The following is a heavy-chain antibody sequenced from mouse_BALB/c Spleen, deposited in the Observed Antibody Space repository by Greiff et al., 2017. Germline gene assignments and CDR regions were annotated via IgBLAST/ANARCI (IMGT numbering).Heavy chain of an antibody. CDR2: ISDGGSYT. V-gene: IGHV5-4*02. Sequence: EVKLMESGGGLVQPGGSRKLSCAASGFTFSSFGMHWVRQTPEKRLEWVATISDGGSYTYYPDSVKGRFTISRDNAKNNLYLQMSSLKSEDTAMYYCARDEDSPFAYWGQGTLVTVSA. CDR1: GFTFSSFG. J-gene: IGHJ3*01. CDR3: ARDEDSPFAY.